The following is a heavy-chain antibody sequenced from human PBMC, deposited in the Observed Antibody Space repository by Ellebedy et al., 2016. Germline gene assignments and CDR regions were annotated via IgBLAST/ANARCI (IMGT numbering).Heavy chain of an antibody. CDR2: ISYDGSNK. CDR1: GFTFSSYA. CDR3: AKVVPSIVVVPAAYGGLGY. J-gene: IGHJ4*02. V-gene: IGHV3-30-3*01. Sequence: GGSLRLXCAASGFTFSSYAMHWVRQAPGKGLEWVAVISYDGSNKYYADSVKGRFTISRDNSKNTLYLQMNSLRAEDTAVYYCAKVVPSIVVVPAAYGGLGYWGQGTLVTVSS. D-gene: IGHD2-2*01.